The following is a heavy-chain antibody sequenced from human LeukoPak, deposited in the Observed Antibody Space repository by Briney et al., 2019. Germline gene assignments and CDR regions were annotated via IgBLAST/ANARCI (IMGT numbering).Heavy chain of an antibody. CDR2: IKQDGSEK. CDR3: ARGGGDYEHFDY. CDR1: GFAFSSYW. Sequence: GSLRLSCAASGFAFSSYWMSWVRQAPGKGLEWVANIKQDGSEKYYVDSVKGRFTISRDNAKNSLYLQMNSLRAEDTAVYYCARGGGDYEHFDYWGQGTLVTVSS. D-gene: IGHD2-21*02. V-gene: IGHV3-7*01. J-gene: IGHJ4*02.